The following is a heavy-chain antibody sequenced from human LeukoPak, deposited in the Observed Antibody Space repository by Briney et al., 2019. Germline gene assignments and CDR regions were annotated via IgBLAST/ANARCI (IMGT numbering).Heavy chain of an antibody. CDR1: GFTFSSYA. Sequence: GGSLRLSCAASGFTFSSYAMSWVRQAPGKGLEWVSAISDSGGSTLYADSVKGRFTISRDNSKKTLFLLMNSLRAEDTAVYYCAKDPLVRYYDSSGYYFDYWGQGTLVTVSS. V-gene: IGHV3-23*01. CDR2: ISDSGGST. D-gene: IGHD3-22*01. CDR3: AKDPLVRYYDSSGYYFDY. J-gene: IGHJ4*02.